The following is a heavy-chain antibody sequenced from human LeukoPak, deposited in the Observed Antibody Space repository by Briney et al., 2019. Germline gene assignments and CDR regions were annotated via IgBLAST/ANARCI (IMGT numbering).Heavy chain of an antibody. Sequence: PSETLSLTCTVSGGSISSSSYYWGWIRQPPGKGPEWIGSIYYSGSTYYNPSLKSRVTISVDTSKNQFSLKLSSVTAADTAVYYCARRVTYYDILTGYYNEYGETYWGQGTLVSVSS. V-gene: IGHV4-39*01. D-gene: IGHD3-9*01. J-gene: IGHJ4*02. CDR1: GGSISSSSYY. CDR2: IYYSGST. CDR3: ARRVTYYDILTGYYNEYGETY.